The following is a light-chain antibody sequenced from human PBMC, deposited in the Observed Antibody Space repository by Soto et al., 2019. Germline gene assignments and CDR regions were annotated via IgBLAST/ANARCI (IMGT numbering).Light chain of an antibody. V-gene: IGKV1-17*01. CDR1: QGIGDD. J-gene: IGKJ1*01. CDR3: LQHRSYPWT. CDR2: GVF. Sequence: DIQMTQSPSSLSASVGDRVTLTCRASQGIGDDLGWYQQQPGRAPKRLIYGVFNLQSGVPSRFSGSGSGTEFTLTISSLQPEDFATYYCLQHRSYPWTFGQGTKVEI.